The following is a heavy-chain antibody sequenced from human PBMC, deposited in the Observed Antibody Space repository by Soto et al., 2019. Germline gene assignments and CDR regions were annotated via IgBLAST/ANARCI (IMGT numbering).Heavy chain of an antibody. CDR3: ARDEGNSGWNGAFDI. CDR2: IWYDGSNK. V-gene: IGHV3-33*01. Sequence: QVQLVESGGGVVQPGRSLRLSCAASGFTFSTYAMHWVRQAPGKGLEWVAVIWYDGSNKYYADSVKGRFTISRDNSKNTLNLQTNSLRAEDTAVYYCARDEGNSGWNGAFDIWGQGTMVTVSS. J-gene: IGHJ3*02. D-gene: IGHD6-19*01. CDR1: GFTFSTYA.